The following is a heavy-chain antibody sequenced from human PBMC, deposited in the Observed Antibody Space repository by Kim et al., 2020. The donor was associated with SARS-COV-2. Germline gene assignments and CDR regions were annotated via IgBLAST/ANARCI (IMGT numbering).Heavy chain of an antibody. CDR1: GGTFSSYA. CDR2: IIPILGIA. Sequence: SVKVSCKASGGTFSSYAISWVRQAPGQGLEWMGRIIPILGIANYAQKFQGRVTITADKSTSTAYMELSSLRSEDTAVYYCARDWQVREMATIQDYWGQGTLVTVSS. CDR3: ARDWQVREMATIQDY. V-gene: IGHV1-69*04. D-gene: IGHD5-12*01. J-gene: IGHJ4*02.